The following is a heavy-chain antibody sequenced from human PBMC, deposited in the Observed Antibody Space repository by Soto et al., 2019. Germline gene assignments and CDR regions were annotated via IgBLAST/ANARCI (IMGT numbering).Heavy chain of an antibody. CDR1: GFRFTLFW. Sequence: PGGYLRLSCAASGFRFTLFWMSWVRQTPGKGLEWVANINEDGSEKVFADSVKGRFTISRDNAKNSLSLQMNSLTADDTAVYYCARTGWPQSSYYFDYWGQGTLVTVSS. CDR2: INEDGSEK. D-gene: IGHD3-16*01. J-gene: IGHJ4*02. CDR3: ARTGWPQSSYYFDY. V-gene: IGHV3-7*03.